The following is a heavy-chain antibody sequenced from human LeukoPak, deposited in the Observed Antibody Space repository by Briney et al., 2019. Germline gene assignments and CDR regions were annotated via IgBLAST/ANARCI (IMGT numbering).Heavy chain of an antibody. D-gene: IGHD4-17*01. CDR1: GGSINSYY. CDR3: ARASDDYGDSELYYFDY. Sequence: SETLSLTCTVSGGSINSYYWTWIRQPPGKGLEWIANVYNSGSTNYNPSLKSRVTISVDMFKNQFSLKLTSVTAEDTAVYYCARASDDYGDSELYYFDYWGQGTLVTVSS. J-gene: IGHJ4*02. CDR2: VYNSGST. V-gene: IGHV4-59*01.